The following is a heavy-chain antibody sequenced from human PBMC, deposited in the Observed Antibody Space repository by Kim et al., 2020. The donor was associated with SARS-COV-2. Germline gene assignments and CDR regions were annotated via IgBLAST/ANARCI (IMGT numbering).Heavy chain of an antibody. CDR2: IYSGGST. Sequence: GGSLRLSCAASGFTVSSNYMIWVRQAPGKGLEWVSVIYSGGSTYYADSVKGRFTISRDNSKNKLYLQMNSLRAEETAVYYCARDLYHPLITAMVQTNYYYYGMDVWGQGTTVTVSS. V-gene: IGHV3-66*01. CDR1: GFTVSSNY. CDR3: ARDLYHPLITAMVQTNYYYYGMDV. D-gene: IGHD5-18*01. J-gene: IGHJ6*02.